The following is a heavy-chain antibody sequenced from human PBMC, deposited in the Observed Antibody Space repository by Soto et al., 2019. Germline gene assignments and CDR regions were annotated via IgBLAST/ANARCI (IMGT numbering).Heavy chain of an antibody. V-gene: IGHV2-5*02. CDR3: VHSRGGGDFLQSYSSHFYYGLDV. CDR1: GFSLNTGGLG. J-gene: IGHJ6*02. CDR2: IYWDYDK. D-gene: IGHD2-21*02. Sequence: QITLKESGPTLVKPTQTLTLTCTFSGFSLNTGGLGVGWIRQPPGKALEWLALIYWDYDKRYKPSLKSRLTISRDTSKNQGVLTMTNMDPVDAGTYYCVHSRGGGDFLQSYSSHFYYGLDVWGPGTTVTVS.